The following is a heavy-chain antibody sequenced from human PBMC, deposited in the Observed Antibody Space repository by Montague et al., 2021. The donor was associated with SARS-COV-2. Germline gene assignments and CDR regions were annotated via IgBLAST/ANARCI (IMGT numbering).Heavy chain of an antibody. CDR2: INHRGTS. CDR3: ARGRKHFNMIVVVMTGGEYYIDY. J-gene: IGHJ4*02. CDR1: GGSFSDNY. D-gene: IGHD3-22*01. V-gene: IGHV4-34*01. Sequence: SETLSLTCAVYGGSFSDNYWSWIRKPPGKGLEWIGEINHRGTSNYNPSLKSRVSISVDTSKNQFSLYLGSVTAADTAVYYCARGRKHFNMIVVVMTGGEYYIDYWGQGTLVTVSS.